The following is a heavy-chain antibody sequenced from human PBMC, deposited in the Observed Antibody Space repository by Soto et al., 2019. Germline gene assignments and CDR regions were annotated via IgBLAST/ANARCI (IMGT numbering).Heavy chain of an antibody. V-gene: IGHV3-33*01. CDR2: IWYDGSDK. CDR1: GFIFSTYG. D-gene: IGHD2-8*02. Sequence: QLQLVESGGGVVQPGRSLRLSCAASGFIFSTYGIHWVRQAPGKGLEWVAVIWYDGSDKYYADSVKGRFTISRDNSKNTMYLQMNSLRPEDWAVYYCARASGPFDYRGQGTLVTVSS. CDR3: ARASGPFDY. J-gene: IGHJ4*02.